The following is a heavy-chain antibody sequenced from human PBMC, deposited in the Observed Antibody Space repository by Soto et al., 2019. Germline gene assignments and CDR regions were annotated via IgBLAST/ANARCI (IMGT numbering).Heavy chain of an antibody. CDR3: ARVVGYCSGGSCYSLPPRLDWFDP. J-gene: IGHJ5*02. CDR1: GGSISSYY. CDR2: IYYSGST. V-gene: IGHV4-59*01. D-gene: IGHD2-15*01. Sequence: PSETLSLTCTVSGGSISSYYWSWIRQPPGKGLEWIGYIYYSGSTNYNPSLKRRVTISVDTSKNHFSLQLSSVTAADTAVYYCARVVGYCSGGSCYSLPPRLDWFDPWGQGTLVTSPQ.